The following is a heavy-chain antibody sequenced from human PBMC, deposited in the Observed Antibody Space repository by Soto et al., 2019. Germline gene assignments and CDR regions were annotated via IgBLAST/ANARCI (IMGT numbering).Heavy chain of an antibody. D-gene: IGHD3-10*01. CDR2: IYYTGST. J-gene: IGHJ4*02. CDR1: GGSVGSGGHH. V-gene: IGHV4-31*01. CDR3: ARDSYGASPARFDY. Sequence: QVQLQESGPGLVKASQTLSLTCTVSGGSVGSGGHHWSWIRQHPGNGLEWIGYIYYTGSTDHNPSLKSPVTTAVDAARSQFSLKMTLVTAADTAVYYCARDSYGASPARFDYWGQGTLVTVSS.